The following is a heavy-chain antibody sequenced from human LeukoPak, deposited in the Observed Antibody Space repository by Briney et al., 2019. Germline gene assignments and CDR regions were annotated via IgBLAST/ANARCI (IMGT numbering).Heavy chain of an antibody. Sequence: PGGSLRLSCAASGFTFSSYDMHWVRKATGKGLGWVSVIGTSGDTYYAGSVKGRFTISRENAKNSLYLQMNSLTAGDTAVYFCSRVGSSGWPNYFDSWGQGTLVTVSS. CDR3: SRVGSSGWPNYFDS. CDR2: IGTSGDT. CDR1: GFTFSSYD. J-gene: IGHJ4*02. V-gene: IGHV3-13*04. D-gene: IGHD6-19*01.